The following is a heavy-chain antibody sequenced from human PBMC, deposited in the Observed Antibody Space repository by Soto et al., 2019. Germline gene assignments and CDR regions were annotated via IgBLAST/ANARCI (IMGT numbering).Heavy chain of an antibody. CDR1: GYKFTTYF. J-gene: IGHJ1*01. Sequence: QVQLVQSGAELKKPGASVKVACKASGYKFTTYFIHWVRQAPGQGLEWMGMIHPSGDTGYAQKFRGRVTMNQDKSTTTAYMELRNLTSEDTAVYFSVRGYCTTSPCSGDFQFWGQGTLVTVSS. CDR3: VRGYCTTSPCSGDFQF. D-gene: IGHD2-15*01. CDR2: IHPSGDT. V-gene: IGHV1-46*01.